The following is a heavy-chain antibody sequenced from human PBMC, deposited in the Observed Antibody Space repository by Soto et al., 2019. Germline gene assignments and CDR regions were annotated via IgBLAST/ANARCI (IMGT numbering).Heavy chain of an antibody. D-gene: IGHD4-17*01. J-gene: IGHJ4*02. V-gene: IGHV3-30*18. Sequence: GGSLRLSCAASGFTFSSYGMHWVRQAPGKGLEWVAVISYDGSNKYYADSVKGRFTISRDNSKNTLYLQMNSLRAEDTAVYYCAKDLLTVVPPVVGSYYFDYWGQGTLVTVSS. CDR3: AKDLLTVVPPVVGSYYFDY. CDR2: ISYDGSNK. CDR1: GFTFSSYG.